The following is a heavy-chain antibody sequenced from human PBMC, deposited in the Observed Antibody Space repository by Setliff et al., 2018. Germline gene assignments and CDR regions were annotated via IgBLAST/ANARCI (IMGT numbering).Heavy chain of an antibody. Sequence: SETLSLTCTVSGDSISSDSHYWGWIRQPAGKGLEWIGYIYYSGTTNYNPSLKSRVTISVDTSDTSRNQFSLRLKFLKTEDTAVYYCTRTSGLQFFNYYMDVWGKGTTVTVSS. CDR2: IYYSGTT. D-gene: IGHD3-3*01. CDR1: GDSISSDSHY. V-gene: IGHV4-61*10. CDR3: TRTSGLQFFNYYMDV. J-gene: IGHJ6*03.